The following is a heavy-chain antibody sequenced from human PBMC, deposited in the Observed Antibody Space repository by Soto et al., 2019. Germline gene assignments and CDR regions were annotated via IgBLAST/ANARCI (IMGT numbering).Heavy chain of an antibody. D-gene: IGHD3-9*01. V-gene: IGHV4-59*08. CDR3: ARLDYDILTGLSRDYFDY. Sequence: SETLSLTCTVSGGSISSYYWSWIRQPPGKGLEWIGYIYCSGSTNYNPSLKSRVTISVDTSKNQFSLKPSSVTAADTAVYYCARLDYDILTGLSRDYFDYWGQGTLVT. J-gene: IGHJ4*02. CDR2: IYCSGST. CDR1: GGSISSYY.